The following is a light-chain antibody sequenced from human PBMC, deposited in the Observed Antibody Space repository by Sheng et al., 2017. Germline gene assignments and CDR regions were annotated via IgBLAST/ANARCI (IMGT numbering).Light chain of an antibody. J-gene: IGKJ1*01. CDR2: AAS. V-gene: IGKV1D-16*01. Sequence: DIQMTQSPSSVSASVGDSVIITCRASQAISNWLAWYQQKPGKAPKLLIYAASTLESGVPSRFSGSGSGTEFTLTIGSLQPDDFATYYCQQYNSYWLTFGQGTKVEIK. CDR1: QAISNW. CDR3: QQYNSYWLT.